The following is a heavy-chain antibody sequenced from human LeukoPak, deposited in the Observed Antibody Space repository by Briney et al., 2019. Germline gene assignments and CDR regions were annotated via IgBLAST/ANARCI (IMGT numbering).Heavy chain of an antibody. D-gene: IGHD2-2*01. Sequence: GASVKVSCXASGYTFTGYYMHWVRQAPGQGLEWMGCINPNSGGTNYAQKFQGRVTMTRDTSISTAYMELSRLRSDDTAVYYCARDTTGYQLLYYYYYYMDVWGKGTTVTVSS. CDR3: ARDTTGYQLLYYYYYYMDV. CDR1: GYTFTGYY. V-gene: IGHV1-2*02. J-gene: IGHJ6*03. CDR2: INPNSGGT.